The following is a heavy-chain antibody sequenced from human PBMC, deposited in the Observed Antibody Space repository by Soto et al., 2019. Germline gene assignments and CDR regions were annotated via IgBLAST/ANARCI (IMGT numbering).Heavy chain of an antibody. CDR3: ARNPVGYCSDTTCSRMYV. J-gene: IGHJ6*02. D-gene: IGHD2-2*03. CDR1: AASISSGNHY. Sequence: QVKLQESGPGLLKPSQTLSLTCTVSAASISSGNHYWTWIRQHPGTGLEWIGHIFRSGITYYDPSLKNRVIMSIDTSKHQFFLKLTSVTGADTAVYYWARNPVGYCSDTTCSRMYVSGQGTTVTVSS. V-gene: IGHV4-31*03. CDR2: IFRSGIT.